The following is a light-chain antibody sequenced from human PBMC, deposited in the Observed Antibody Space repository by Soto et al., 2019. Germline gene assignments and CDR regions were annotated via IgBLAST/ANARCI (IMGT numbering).Light chain of an antibody. CDR1: QGISNY. CDR2: AAS. Sequence: DIQMTQSPSSLSASVGDRVTITCRASQGISNYLAWYQQKPGKVPKLLIYAASTLQSGVPSRFSGSGSGTEFTLTISSLQPEDVATYYCQMYNSAPRTFGQGTKVEIK. J-gene: IGKJ1*01. CDR3: QMYNSAPRT. V-gene: IGKV1-27*01.